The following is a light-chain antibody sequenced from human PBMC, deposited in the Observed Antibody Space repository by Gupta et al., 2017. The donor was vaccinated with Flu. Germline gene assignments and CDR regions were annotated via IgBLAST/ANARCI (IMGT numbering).Light chain of an antibody. CDR2: KAS. Sequence: DIQMTQSPSTLSACVGDRVTNTCRASQSISSWLAWYQQKPGKAPKLLLYKASSLERGVPSRFSGSGSGTEFTLTIRGLQPDDFATYYCQKYNSYPWTFGQGTKVEIK. CDR1: QSISSW. CDR3: QKYNSYPWT. V-gene: IGKV1-5*03. J-gene: IGKJ1*01.